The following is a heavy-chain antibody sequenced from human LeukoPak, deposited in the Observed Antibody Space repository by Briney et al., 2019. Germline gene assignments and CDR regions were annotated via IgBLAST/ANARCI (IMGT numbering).Heavy chain of an antibody. CDR1: GASVSSGSYY. CDR2: IFYSGST. CDR3: ARDPGVTTGTYYFDS. V-gene: IGHV4-61*01. J-gene: IGHJ4*02. D-gene: IGHD1-1*01. Sequence: SETLSLTCTVSGASVSSGSYYWTWIRQTPGKGLEWIGYIFYSGSTNYNPSLESRVTISFDTSKNQFSLKLTSVTAADTAVYYCARDPGVTTGTYYFDSWGQGSLVTVSS.